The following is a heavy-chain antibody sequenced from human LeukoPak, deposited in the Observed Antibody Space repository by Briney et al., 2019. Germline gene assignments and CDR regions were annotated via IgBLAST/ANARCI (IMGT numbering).Heavy chain of an antibody. D-gene: IGHD6-13*01. Sequence: GRSLRLSCATSGFTFSMSSMHWVRLAPGKGLEWLAGISFDGANKFSGDSVKGRFSISRDNSKNTLYLQMNSLGLDDTAAYFCARGRAGIAAAGFDYWGQGTLVTVSS. V-gene: IGHV3-30*04. J-gene: IGHJ4*02. CDR2: ISFDGANK. CDR3: ARGRAGIAAAGFDY. CDR1: GFTFSMSS.